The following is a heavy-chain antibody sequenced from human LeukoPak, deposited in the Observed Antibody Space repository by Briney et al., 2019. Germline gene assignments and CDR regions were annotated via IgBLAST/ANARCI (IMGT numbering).Heavy chain of an antibody. V-gene: IGHV4-38-2*02. Sequence: SETLSLTCTVSGYSISSGYFWGWIRQPPGKGLEWIGNIYHSGSTYYNPSLKSRVTISVDTSKNQFSLKLSSVTAADTAVYYCARLAPYYYGSGSYNFDYWGQGTLVIVSS. J-gene: IGHJ4*02. CDR2: IYHSGST. CDR1: GYSISSGYF. D-gene: IGHD3-10*01. CDR3: ARLAPYYYGSGSYNFDY.